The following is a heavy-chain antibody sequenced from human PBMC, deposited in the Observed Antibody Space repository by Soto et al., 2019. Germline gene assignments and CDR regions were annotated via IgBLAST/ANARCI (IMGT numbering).Heavy chain of an antibody. Sequence: GASVKVSCKASGYTFSRYGISWVRQAPGQGLQWMGWISGYNGDTNYAQNFQGRVTMTIDTSTTTAYMELSSLRSEDTAVYYCTRSIVVVTALDYWGQGTLVTVSS. CDR1: GYTFSRYG. CDR3: TRSIVVVTALDY. CDR2: ISGYNGDT. D-gene: IGHD2-21*02. V-gene: IGHV1-18*01. J-gene: IGHJ4*02.